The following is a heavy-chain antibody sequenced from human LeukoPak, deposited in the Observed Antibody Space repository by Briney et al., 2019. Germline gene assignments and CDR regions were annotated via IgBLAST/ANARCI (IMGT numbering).Heavy chain of an antibody. V-gene: IGHV3-23*01. D-gene: IGHD3-10*01. CDR1: GFTFSSYA. CDR2: ISGTGDNA. J-gene: IGHJ5*01. Sequence: GGSLRLSCAASGFTFSSYAMSWVRQAPGKGLEWVSGISGTGDNAYYADSGKGRFIISRDNSKNTLSLQMNSLRVEDTAVYYCTPTPSGNYYLRVASWGQGTLVTVSS. CDR3: TPTPSGNYYLRVAS.